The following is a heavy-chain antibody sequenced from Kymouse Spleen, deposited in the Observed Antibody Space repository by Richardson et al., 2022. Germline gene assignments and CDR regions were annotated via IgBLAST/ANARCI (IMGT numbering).Heavy chain of an antibody. CDR1: GFTFSSYS. CDR3: ARAYDFWSGYYHYYYYGMDV. D-gene: IGHD3-3*01. Sequence: EVQLVESGGGLVKPGGSLRLSCAASGFTFSSYSMNWVRQAPGKGLEWVSSISSSSSYIYYADSVKGRFTISRDNAKNSLYLQMNSLRAEDTAVYYCARAYDFWSGYYHYYYYGMDVWGQGTTVTVSS. V-gene: IGHV3-21*03. J-gene: IGHJ6*02. CDR2: ISSSSSYI.